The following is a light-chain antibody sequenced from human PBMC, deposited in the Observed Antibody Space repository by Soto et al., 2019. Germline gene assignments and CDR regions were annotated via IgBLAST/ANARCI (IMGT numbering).Light chain of an antibody. J-gene: IGKJ5*01. V-gene: IGKV1-39*01. CDR2: GAS. Sequence: DIQMTRSPFSLSASVGDRVTITCRTSQSISSDLNWYQQKTGRAPKLLIYGASTLQSGVPSRFSGSGSGTHFTLTISSVQPEDFATYYCQQIYSIPITFGQGTRLEIK. CDR3: QQIYSIPIT. CDR1: QSISSD.